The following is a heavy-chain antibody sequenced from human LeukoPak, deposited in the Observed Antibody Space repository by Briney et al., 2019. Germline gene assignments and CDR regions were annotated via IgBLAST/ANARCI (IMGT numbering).Heavy chain of an antibody. Sequence: SETLSLTCAVYGESFSGYYWSWLRQPPGKGLEWIGEINHSGSTNYNPSLKSRVTISVDTSKNQFSLKLSSVTAADTAVYYCARFRGMGATPPHLDYWGQGTLVTVSS. V-gene: IGHV4-34*01. CDR2: INHSGST. CDR3: ARFRGMGATPPHLDY. CDR1: GESFSGYY. D-gene: IGHD1-26*01. J-gene: IGHJ4*02.